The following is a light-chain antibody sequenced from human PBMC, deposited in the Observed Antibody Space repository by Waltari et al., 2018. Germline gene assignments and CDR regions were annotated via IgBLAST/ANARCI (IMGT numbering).Light chain of an antibody. Sequence: QSALTQPASVSGSPGQSITISCTGTSSDVGGYNYVSWYQQHPGNAPNIMSDDVSNRPSGVSNRFSGSKSGNTVSLTISGLQAEDEADYYCSSYTSSSTVVFGGGTKLTVL. V-gene: IGLV2-14*03. CDR2: DVS. CDR1: SSDVGGYNY. J-gene: IGLJ2*01. CDR3: SSYTSSSTVV.